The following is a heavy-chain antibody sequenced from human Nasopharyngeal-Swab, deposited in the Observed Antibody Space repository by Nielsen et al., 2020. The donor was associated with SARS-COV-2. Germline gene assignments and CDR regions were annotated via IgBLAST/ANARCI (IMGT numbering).Heavy chain of an antibody. CDR3: ARGPVGYCSSTSCYEGRGYYGMDV. V-gene: IGHV4-34*01. CDR1: GGSFSGYY. Sequence: SETLSLTCAVYGGSFSGYYWSWIRQPPGKGLEWIGEINHSGSTNYNPSLKSRVTISVDTSKNQFSLKLSSVTAADTAVYYCARGPVGYCSSTSCYEGRGYYGMDVWGQGTMVTVSS. D-gene: IGHD2-2*01. CDR2: INHSGST. J-gene: IGHJ6*02.